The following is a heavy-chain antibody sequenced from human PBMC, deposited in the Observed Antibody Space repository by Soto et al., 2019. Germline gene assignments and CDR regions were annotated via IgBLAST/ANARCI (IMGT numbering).Heavy chain of an antibody. D-gene: IGHD3-22*01. Sequence: TLSLTCTVSGGSISSYYWSWIRQPPGKGLEWIGYIYYSGSTNYNPSLKSRVTISVDTSKNQCSLKLSSVTAADTAVYYCARVRYYDSSGYYYVWAFDPWGQGTRGTVSS. CDR2: IYYSGST. CDR3: ARVRYYDSSGYYYVWAFDP. V-gene: IGHV4-59*01. J-gene: IGHJ5*02. CDR1: GGSISSYY.